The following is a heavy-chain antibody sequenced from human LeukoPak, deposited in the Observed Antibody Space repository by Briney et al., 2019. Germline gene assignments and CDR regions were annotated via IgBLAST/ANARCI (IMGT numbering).Heavy chain of an antibody. J-gene: IGHJ4*02. D-gene: IGHD3-22*01. V-gene: IGHV1-46*01. CDR3: ARESPGVYDSSGYTFDY. CDR1: GYTFTMYY. Sequence: ASVTVSCKSSGYTFTMYYMHWVRQAPGQGLEWMGIINPSGGSTSYAQKFQGRVTMTRDTSTSTVYMELSSLRPEDTAVYYCARESPGVYDSSGYTFDYWGQGTLVTVSS. CDR2: INPSGGST.